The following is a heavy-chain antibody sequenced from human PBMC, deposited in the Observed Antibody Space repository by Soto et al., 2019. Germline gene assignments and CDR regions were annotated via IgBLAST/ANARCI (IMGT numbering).Heavy chain of an antibody. D-gene: IGHD3-16*01. Sequence: QVQLVQSGAEVKKPGASVKVSCEASGYTFTNYYIHWVRQAPGQGLEWMAVINPSGGSTRYAQKFQGRGTMTRDTSTSTVYMELSSLRSEDTAVYYCANTFGFLGGYYFDYWSQGTLVTVSS. CDR3: ANTFGFLGGYYFDY. V-gene: IGHV1-46*01. CDR2: INPSGGST. J-gene: IGHJ4*02. CDR1: GYTFTNYY.